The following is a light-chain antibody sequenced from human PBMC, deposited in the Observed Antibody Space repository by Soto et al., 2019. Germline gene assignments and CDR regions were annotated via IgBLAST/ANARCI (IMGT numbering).Light chain of an antibody. J-gene: IGKJ1*01. V-gene: IGKV1-12*01. CDR1: QAIDSW. Sequence: DIQMTQSPSSVSASVGDRVTITCRASQAIDSWLAWYQQKPGEAPKLLIFTGSLLHSGVPPRFSGSGSGTDFTLTISSLQPEDFATYHCQQTLSFPPTFGQGTKVDIK. CDR2: TGS. CDR3: QQTLSFPPT.